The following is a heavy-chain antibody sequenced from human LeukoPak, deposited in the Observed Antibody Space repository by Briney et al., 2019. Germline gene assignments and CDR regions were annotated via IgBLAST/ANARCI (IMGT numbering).Heavy chain of an antibody. CDR2: ISGSGGST. CDR1: GFTFSSYA. CDR3: AKVGGYYYDSSGYHDY. Sequence: GGSLRLSCAASGFTFSSYAMSWVRQAPGKGLEWVSAISGSGGSTYYADSVEGRFTISRDNSKNTLYLQMNSLRAEDTAVYYCAKVGGYYYDSSGYHDYWGQGTLVTVSS. J-gene: IGHJ4*02. D-gene: IGHD3-22*01. V-gene: IGHV3-23*01.